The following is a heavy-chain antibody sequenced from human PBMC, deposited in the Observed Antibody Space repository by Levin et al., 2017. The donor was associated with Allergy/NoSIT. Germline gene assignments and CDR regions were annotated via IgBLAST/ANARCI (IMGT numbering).Heavy chain of an antibody. CDR2: IKQDGSEK. V-gene: IGHV3-7*01. Sequence: GESLKISCAASGFTFSSYWMSWVRQAPGKGLEWVANIKQDGSEKYYVDSVKGRFTISRDNAKNSLYLQMNSLRAEDTAVYYCARVGLDYGGNSVAFDIWGQGTMVTVSS. J-gene: IGHJ3*02. CDR1: GFTFSSYW. D-gene: IGHD4-23*01. CDR3: ARVGLDYGGNSVAFDI.